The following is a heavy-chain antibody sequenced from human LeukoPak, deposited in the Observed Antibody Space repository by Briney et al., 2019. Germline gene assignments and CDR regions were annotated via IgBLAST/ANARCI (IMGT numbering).Heavy chain of an antibody. Sequence: ASVKVSCKASGYTFTSYGISWVRQAPGQGLEWMGWISAYNGNTNYAQKLQSRVTMTTDTSTSTAYMELRSLRSDDTAVYYCARLGYCSSTSCYGGAFDIWGQGTMVTVSS. CDR3: ARLGYCSSTSCYGGAFDI. J-gene: IGHJ3*02. D-gene: IGHD2-2*01. V-gene: IGHV1-18*01. CDR1: GYTFTSYG. CDR2: ISAYNGNT.